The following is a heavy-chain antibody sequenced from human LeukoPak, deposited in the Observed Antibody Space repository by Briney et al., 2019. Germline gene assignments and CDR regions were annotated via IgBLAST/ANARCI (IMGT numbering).Heavy chain of an antibody. CDR1: GFSFSTNG. V-gene: IGHV3-23*01. J-gene: IGHJ5*02. CDR3: ATDGAGFDT. CDR2: ISGSGTT. Sequence: GGSLRLSCAASGFSFSTNGMSWVRQAPGKGLEWVSAISGSGTTYYADSVKGRFTISRDNAKKSLYLEMNNLRAEDTAVYYCATDGAGFDTWGQGVLVTVSS.